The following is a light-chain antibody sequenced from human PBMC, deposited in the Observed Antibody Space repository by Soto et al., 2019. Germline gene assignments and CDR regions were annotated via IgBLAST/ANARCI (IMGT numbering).Light chain of an antibody. V-gene: IGLV2-23*01. J-gene: IGLJ2*01. CDR2: EGS. CDR3: CAYAGSNSVV. Sequence: QSVLTQPASVSGSPGQSITISCTGTSSDVGSYNLVSWYQQHPGKAPKLMIYEGSKRPSGVSNRFSGSKSGNTASLTISGLQADDEANYFCCAYAGSNSVVFGGGTKLTVL. CDR1: SSDVGSYNL.